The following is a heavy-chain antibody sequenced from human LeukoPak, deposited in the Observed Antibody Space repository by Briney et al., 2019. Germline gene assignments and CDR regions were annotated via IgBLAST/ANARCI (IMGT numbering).Heavy chain of an antibody. CDR1: GFTFSSYA. V-gene: IGHV3-23*01. J-gene: IGHJ4*02. CDR3: AKVDSVTSFDY. Sequence: GGSLRLSCAASGFTFSSYAMSWVRQARGKGLEGVSVIRNSDNTTYNAGSVQVRFTISRDNSNNTLSLQMNSLRAEDTAVYYCAKVDSVTSFDYWGQGTLVTVSS. D-gene: IGHD4-11*01. CDR2: IRNSDNTT.